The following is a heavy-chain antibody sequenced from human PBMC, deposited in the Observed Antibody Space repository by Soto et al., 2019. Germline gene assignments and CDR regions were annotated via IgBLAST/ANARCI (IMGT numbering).Heavy chain of an antibody. D-gene: IGHD1-1*01. V-gene: IGHV1-18*01. CDR2: ISGYNGNT. CDR1: GYTFTSYG. Sequence: QVQLVQSGAEVKKPGASVKVSCKSSGYTFTSYGISWVRQAPGQGLEWMGWISGYNGNTNHAQKLQGRVTMTTDTSTSTAYMELRSLRSDDTAVYYCARDEGYNWNDGGWFDPWGQGTLVTVSS. J-gene: IGHJ5*02. CDR3: ARDEGYNWNDGGWFDP.